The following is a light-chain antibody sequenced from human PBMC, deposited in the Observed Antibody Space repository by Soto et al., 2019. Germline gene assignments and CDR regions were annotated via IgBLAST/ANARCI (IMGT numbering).Light chain of an antibody. V-gene: IGLV2-8*01. CDR2: EVS. Sequence: QSVLTQPPSASGSPGQSVTISCTGTSSDVGGYNYVSWYQQHPGKAPKLMIYEVSKRPSGVPDRFSGSKSGNTASLTVSGLQAEDEADYYCSSSAGSPYVFGTGTKVTVL. CDR1: SSDVGGYNY. J-gene: IGLJ1*01. CDR3: SSSAGSPYV.